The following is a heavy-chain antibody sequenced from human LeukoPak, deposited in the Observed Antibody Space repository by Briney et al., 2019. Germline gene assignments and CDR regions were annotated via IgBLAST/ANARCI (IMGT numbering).Heavy chain of an antibody. J-gene: IGHJ4*02. D-gene: IGHD4-17*01. CDR3: ARDHNGDYVDY. CDR1: GFTFSSYG. V-gene: IGHV3-33*01. Sequence: GRSLRLSCAASGFTFSSYGTHWVRQAPGKGLEWVAVIWYDGSNKYYADSVKGRFTISRDNSKNTLYLQMNSLRAEDTAVYYCARDHNGDYVDYWGQGTLVTVSS. CDR2: IWYDGSNK.